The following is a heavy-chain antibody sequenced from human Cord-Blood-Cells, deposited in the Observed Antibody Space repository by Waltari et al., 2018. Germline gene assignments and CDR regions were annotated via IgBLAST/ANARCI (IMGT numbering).Heavy chain of an antibody. CDR2: IYYSGST. CDR3: AREYSSGWFDY. CDR1: GGSFRRYY. J-gene: IGHJ4*02. D-gene: IGHD6-19*01. V-gene: IGHV4-59*01. Sequence: QVQLQESGPGLAKPSETLSPTCPVAGGSFRRYYWTWIRQPPGKGLEWIGYIYYSGSTNYNPSLKSRVTISVDTSKNQFSLKLSSVTAADTAVYYCAREYSSGWFDYWGQGTLVTVSS.